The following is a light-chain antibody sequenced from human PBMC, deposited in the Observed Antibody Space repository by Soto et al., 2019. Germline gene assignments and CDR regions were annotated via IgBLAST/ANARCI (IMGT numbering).Light chain of an antibody. V-gene: IGKV1-13*02. J-gene: IGKJ4*01. CDR2: DAS. CDR1: QGISSA. CDR3: QQYNSYSPLT. Sequence: IQLTQSPSSLSASVGDSVTITCRSSQGISSALAWYQQTPGRAPKLLIYDASTLASGVPSRFSGSRSGTDFTLTISSLQPDDFATYYCQQYNSYSPLTFGGGTKVDIK.